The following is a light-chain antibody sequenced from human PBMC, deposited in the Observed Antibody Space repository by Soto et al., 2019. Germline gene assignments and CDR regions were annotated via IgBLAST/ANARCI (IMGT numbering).Light chain of an antibody. Sequence: EIVMTQSPATLSVSPGERATLSCRASQSVSSNLAWYQQKPGRAPRLLIYATSTRATGIPARFSGSGSGTEFTLTISSLQPEDFAVYYCQQYNNWPLTFGGGTKVDI. J-gene: IGKJ4*01. CDR1: QSVSSN. V-gene: IGKV3-15*01. CDR2: ATS. CDR3: QQYNNWPLT.